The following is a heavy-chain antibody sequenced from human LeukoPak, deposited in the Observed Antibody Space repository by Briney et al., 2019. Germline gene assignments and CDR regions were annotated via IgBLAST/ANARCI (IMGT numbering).Heavy chain of an antibody. V-gene: IGHV4-39*07. CDR2: IYYTGSS. CDR1: GGSIRSSDDY. J-gene: IGHJ3*02. CDR3: ARPSRGYQLLFGRYAFDI. D-gene: IGHD2-2*01. Sequence: TSETLSLTCSVSGGSIRSSDDYWGSVRQTPGKGLEWMGSIYYTGSSHYNPSLKSRATISVDTSKNQFSLKLSSVTAADTAVYYCARPSRGYQLLFGRYAFDIWGQGTMVTVSS.